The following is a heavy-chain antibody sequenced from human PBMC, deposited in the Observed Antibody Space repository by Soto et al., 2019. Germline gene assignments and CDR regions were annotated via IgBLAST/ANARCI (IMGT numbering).Heavy chain of an antibody. CDR2: IWYDGSNK. CDR3: ARGMYGYNGAWYFDL. J-gene: IGHJ2*01. Sequence: QVQLVESGGGVVQPGRSLRLSCAASGFTFSSYGMHWVRQAPGKGLEWVAVIWYDGSNKYYADSVKGRFTISRDNSKNTLYLQMNSLSAEDTAVYYCARGMYGYNGAWYFDLWGRGTLVTVSS. D-gene: IGHD5-12*01. V-gene: IGHV3-33*01. CDR1: GFTFSSYG.